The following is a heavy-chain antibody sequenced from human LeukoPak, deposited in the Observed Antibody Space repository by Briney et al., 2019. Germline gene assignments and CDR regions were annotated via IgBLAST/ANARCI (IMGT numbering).Heavy chain of an antibody. Sequence: ASVKVSCKASGYTFTGYYMHWVRQAPGQGLEWMGWINPNSGGTNYAQKFQGWVTMTRDTSISTAYMELSRLRSDDTAVYYCARMVPRVGACSGSYSHAGWFDPWGQGTLVTVSS. CDR1: GYTFTGYY. D-gene: IGHD3-10*02. CDR2: INPNSGGT. J-gene: IGHJ5*02. CDR3: ARMVPRVGACSGSYSHAGWFDP. V-gene: IGHV1-2*04.